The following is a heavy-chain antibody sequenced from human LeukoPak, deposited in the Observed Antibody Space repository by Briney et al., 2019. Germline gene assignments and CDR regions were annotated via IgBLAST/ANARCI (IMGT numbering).Heavy chain of an antibody. CDR2: IRSKTYGGTT. J-gene: IGHJ4*02. CDR3: TRGVGQQLIPPDY. Sequence: GGSLRLSCTASGFTFGDYAMSWFRQAPGEGLEWVGFIRSKTYGGTTGYAASVKDTFTISRDDSKSAVYLQMNSPKTEDTAFYYCTRGVGQQLIPPDYWGQGTLVTVSS. D-gene: IGHD6-13*01. V-gene: IGHV3-49*03. CDR1: GFTFGDYA.